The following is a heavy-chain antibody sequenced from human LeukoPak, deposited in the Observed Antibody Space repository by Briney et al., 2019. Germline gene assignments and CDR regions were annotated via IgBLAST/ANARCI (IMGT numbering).Heavy chain of an antibody. CDR1: GFAFSTYW. Sequence: RPGGSLRLSCAASGFAFSTYWMHWVRQAPGKGLVWVSRINSDGTSTSYADSVKGRFTISRDNAKNTLHLQMNSLRAEDTAVYYCTRGYYSRDYWGQGTLVAVSS. J-gene: IGHJ4*02. D-gene: IGHD3-10*01. V-gene: IGHV3-74*01. CDR2: INSDGTST. CDR3: TRGYYSRDY.